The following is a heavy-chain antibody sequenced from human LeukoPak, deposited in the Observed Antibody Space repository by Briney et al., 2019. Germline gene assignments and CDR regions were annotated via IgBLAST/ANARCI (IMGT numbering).Heavy chain of an antibody. D-gene: IGHD2-2*02. CDR1: GGSISSYY. CDR2: IYYSGST. CDR3: ASLVGCSSTSCYIPMAPYYLDY. J-gene: IGHJ4*02. Sequence: SETLSLTCTVSGGSISSYYWSWIRQPPGKGLEWIGYIYYSGSTNYNPSLKSRVTISVDTSKNQFSLKLSSVTAADTAVYYCASLVGCSSTSCYIPMAPYYLDYWGQGTLVTVSS. V-gene: IGHV4-59*01.